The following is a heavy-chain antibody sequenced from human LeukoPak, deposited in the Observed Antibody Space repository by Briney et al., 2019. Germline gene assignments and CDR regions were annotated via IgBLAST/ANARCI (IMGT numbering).Heavy chain of an antibody. CDR3: AREDNGGATDDGFDV. Sequence: PGGSLRLSCAASGFAVSNKFMYWVRQAPGKGLEWVSVIRVGDVTHYADSVKGRFTTSRDSSKNTVYLQMESLGVEDTAVYYCAREDNGGATDDGFDVWGHGTVVTVSS. CDR2: IRVGDVT. V-gene: IGHV3-53*01. J-gene: IGHJ3*01. D-gene: IGHD3-16*01. CDR1: GFAVSNKF.